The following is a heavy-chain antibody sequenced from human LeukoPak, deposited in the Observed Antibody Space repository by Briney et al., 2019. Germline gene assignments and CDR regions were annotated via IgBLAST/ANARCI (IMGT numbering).Heavy chain of an antibody. J-gene: IGHJ4*02. CDR1: GASFNSDDQY. CDR2: IHPSGML. D-gene: IGHD4-23*01. CDR3: ARLMYGGKSDH. Sequence: PSQTLSLTCTVSGASFNSDDQYWNWIRQSPGKGLEWIGSIHPSGMLYNNPSLESRVTMSRDTSKNQFSLKLSSVTAADTAVYYCARLMYGGKSDHWGQGTLVTVSS. V-gene: IGHV4-30-4*08.